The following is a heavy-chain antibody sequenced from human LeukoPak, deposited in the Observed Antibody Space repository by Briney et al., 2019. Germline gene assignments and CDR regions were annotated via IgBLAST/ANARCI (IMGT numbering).Heavy chain of an antibody. D-gene: IGHD3-10*01. Sequence: SETLSLTCTVSGGSISSYYWSWIRQPPGKGLEWIGYIYYSGSTNYNPSLKSRVTISVDTSKNQFSLKLSSVTAADTAVYYCARTLGRGPADYWGQGTLVTVSS. J-gene: IGHJ4*02. V-gene: IGHV4-59*01. CDR1: GGSISSYY. CDR3: ARTLGRGPADY. CDR2: IYYSGST.